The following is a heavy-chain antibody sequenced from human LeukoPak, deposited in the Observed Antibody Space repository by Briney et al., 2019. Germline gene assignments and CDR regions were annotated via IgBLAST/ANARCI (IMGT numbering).Heavy chain of an antibody. J-gene: IGHJ4*02. Sequence: SETLSLTCTVSGYSITSAYYWGWIRQPPGKGLEWIGHIYTSGTTNYNPSLKSRVTILLDTSKNQFSLNLNSVTAADTAIYYCARMFEYWGQGTLVTVSS. CDR3: ARMFEY. V-gene: IGHV4-38-2*02. CDR1: GYSITSAYY. CDR2: IYTSGTT.